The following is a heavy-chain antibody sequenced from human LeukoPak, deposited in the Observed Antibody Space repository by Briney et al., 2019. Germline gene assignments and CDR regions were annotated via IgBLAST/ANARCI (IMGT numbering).Heavy chain of an antibody. D-gene: IGHD3-22*01. V-gene: IGHV3-23*01. J-gene: IGHJ5*02. CDR3: ARVISSAWRQNDL. CDR2: LSGSGGST. Sequence: GGSLRLSCAASGFTFSNYAMSWVRQAPGKGLEWVSALSGSGGSTYYADSVKGRFTISRDNSKNTLYLQMNSLGAEDTAVYYCARVISSAWRQNDLWGQGILVTVSS. CDR1: GFTFSNYA.